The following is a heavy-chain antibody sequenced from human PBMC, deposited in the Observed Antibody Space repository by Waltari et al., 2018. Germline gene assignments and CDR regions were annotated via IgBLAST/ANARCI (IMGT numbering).Heavy chain of an antibody. CDR1: GFTFSSYS. J-gene: IGHJ4*02. Sequence: EVQLVESGGGLVKPGGSLRLSCAASGFTFSSYSMNWVRQAPGKGLEWVSSISSSSSYIYYADSVRGRFTISRDNAKNSLYLQMNSLRAEDTAVYYCARDLEGLLRLEGGLDYWGQGTLVTVSS. CDR2: ISSSSSYI. D-gene: IGHD1-26*01. CDR3: ARDLEGLLRLEGGLDY. V-gene: IGHV3-21*01.